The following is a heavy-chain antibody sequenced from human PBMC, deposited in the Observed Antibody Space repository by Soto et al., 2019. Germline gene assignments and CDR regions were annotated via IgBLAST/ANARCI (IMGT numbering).Heavy chain of an antibody. CDR1: GYTFTSYG. V-gene: IGHV1-18*01. D-gene: IGHD1-1*01. CDR2: ISAYNGNT. J-gene: IGHJ5*02. Sequence: ASVKVSCKASGYTFTSYGISWVRQAPGQGLEWMGWISAYNGNTNYAQKLQGRVTMTTDTSTSTAYMELRSLRSDDTAVYYCARETRTGTKFNWFDPWGQGTLVTVSS. CDR3: ARETRTGTKFNWFDP.